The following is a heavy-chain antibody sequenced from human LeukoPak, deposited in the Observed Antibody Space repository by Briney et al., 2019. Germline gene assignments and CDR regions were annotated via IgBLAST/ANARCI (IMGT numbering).Heavy chain of an antibody. Sequence: GGSLRLSCAASGFTFSDYYMSWIRQAPGKGLEWFSYISTSGTITHYADSVKGRLTISRDNAKNSLYLQMNSLRAEDTAVYYCARGAGPLFDPWGQGTLVTVSS. V-gene: IGHV3-11*01. J-gene: IGHJ5*02. CDR3: ARGAGPLFDP. CDR1: GFTFSDYY. CDR2: ISTSGTIT.